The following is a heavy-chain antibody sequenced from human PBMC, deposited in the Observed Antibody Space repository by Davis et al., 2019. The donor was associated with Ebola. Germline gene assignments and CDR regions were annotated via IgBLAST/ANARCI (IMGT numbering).Heavy chain of an antibody. CDR1: GYTFTGYY. J-gene: IGHJ6*03. Sequence: ASVKVSCKASGYTFTGYYMHWVRQAPGQGLEWMGWINPNSGGTNYAQKFQGRVTMTRDTSISTAYMELSRLRSDDTAVYYCARTPGAAISTSGNYYYYMDVWGKGTTVTVSS. V-gene: IGHV1-2*02. CDR2: INPNSGGT. D-gene: IGHD2-2*01. CDR3: ARTPGAAISTSGNYYYYMDV.